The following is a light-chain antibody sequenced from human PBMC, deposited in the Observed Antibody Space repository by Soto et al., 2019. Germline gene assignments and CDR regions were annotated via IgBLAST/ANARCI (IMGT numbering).Light chain of an antibody. Sequence: EVVLTQSPGTLSLSPRERATLSCRASQSVSNNYLAWYQHKPGQAPRLLIYGASNRAPGIPDRFSGSGSGPDVTLTISRLEPEDFAVYYCQQYAASPRTFGQGNLVEVK. CDR1: QSVSNNY. V-gene: IGKV3-20*01. CDR2: GAS. CDR3: QQYAASPRT. J-gene: IGKJ1*01.